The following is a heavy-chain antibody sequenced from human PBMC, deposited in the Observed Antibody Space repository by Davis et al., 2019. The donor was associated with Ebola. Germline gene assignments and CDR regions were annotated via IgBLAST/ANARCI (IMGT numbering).Heavy chain of an antibody. J-gene: IGHJ4*02. CDR2: ISSSSNYI. CDR3: AKDGGSWNFDY. Sequence: PGGSLRLSCAASGFTFSSNSMNWVRQAPGKGLEWVSFISSSSNYIYYADSVKGRFTVSRDNAKNSLYLQMNSLRAEDTAVYYCAKDGGSWNFDYWGQGTLVTVSS. CDR1: GFTFSSNS. V-gene: IGHV3-21*01. D-gene: IGHD3-16*01.